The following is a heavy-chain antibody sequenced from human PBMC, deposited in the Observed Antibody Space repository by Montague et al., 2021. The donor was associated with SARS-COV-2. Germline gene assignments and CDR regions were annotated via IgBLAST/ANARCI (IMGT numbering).Heavy chain of an antibody. CDR2: INWNGDTT. CDR3: ARLRDSGAYGAPDAY. D-gene: IGHD3-22*01. J-gene: IGHJ4*02. Sequence: SLRLSCAASGFIFDDYGMNWVRQAPGKGLEWVSGINWNGDTTRYADSVRGRFTTSRDNAKRSLYLQMNSLRADDTALYYCARLRDSGAYGAPDAYWGQGTLVTVSS. CDR1: GFIFDDYG. V-gene: IGHV3-20*04.